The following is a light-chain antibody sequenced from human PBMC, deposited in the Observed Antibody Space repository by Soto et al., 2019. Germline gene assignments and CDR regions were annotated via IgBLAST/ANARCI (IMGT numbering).Light chain of an antibody. CDR3: QKYNSATQT. J-gene: IGKJ1*01. Sequence: DIQMTQSPSSLSASVGDRVTITCRASQGISVDLAWYQQKPGKVPKLLIYAASTLQSGVPSRFSGSGSGTDFTLTISSLQPEDVATYYCQKYNSATQTFGQGTKVDIK. V-gene: IGKV1-27*01. CDR2: AAS. CDR1: QGISVD.